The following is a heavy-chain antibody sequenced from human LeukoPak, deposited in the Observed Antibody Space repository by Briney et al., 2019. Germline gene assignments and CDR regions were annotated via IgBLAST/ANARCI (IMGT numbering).Heavy chain of an antibody. V-gene: IGHV6-1*01. CDR3: ARGGYASIWN. CDR2: TYYRSKWYN. D-gene: IGHD2-2*01. Sequence: SQTLSLTCAISGGSVSSNSAVWNWIRQSPSRGLEWLGRTYYRSKWYNDYAVSVKSRITINADTSKSQFSLQLNSVTPEDTAVYYCARGGYASIWNWGQGTLVTVSS. J-gene: IGHJ4*02. CDR1: GGSVSSNSAV.